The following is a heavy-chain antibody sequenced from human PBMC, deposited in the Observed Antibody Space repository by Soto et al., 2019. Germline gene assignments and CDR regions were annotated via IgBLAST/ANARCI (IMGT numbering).Heavy chain of an antibody. V-gene: IGHV3-23*01. D-gene: IGHD3-3*01. J-gene: IGHJ4*02. Sequence: GGSLRLSCTASGFTFSHFTMAWVRQIPGKGLQWVSGVSGSGGLTYHTESVKGRFTISRDNSKNTLYLQMDDLRAEDTATYHCATVPREWLLPVWGQGTPVTVSS. CDR1: GFTFSHFT. CDR2: VSGSGGLT. CDR3: ATVPREWLLPV.